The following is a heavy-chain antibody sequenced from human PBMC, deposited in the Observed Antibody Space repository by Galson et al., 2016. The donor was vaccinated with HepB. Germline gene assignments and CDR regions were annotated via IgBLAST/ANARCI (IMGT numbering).Heavy chain of an antibody. CDR3: ARDLRRGGLWFGEGNYYGMDV. CDR1: GFTFSSYS. J-gene: IGHJ6*02. D-gene: IGHD3-10*01. CDR2: ISSSSSYI. Sequence: SLRLSCAASGFTFSSYSMNWVRQAPGKGLEWVSSISSSSSYIYYADSVKGRFTISRDNAKNSLYLHMNSLRAEDTAVYYCARDLRRGGLWFGEGNYYGMDVWGQGTTATVSS. V-gene: IGHV3-21*01.